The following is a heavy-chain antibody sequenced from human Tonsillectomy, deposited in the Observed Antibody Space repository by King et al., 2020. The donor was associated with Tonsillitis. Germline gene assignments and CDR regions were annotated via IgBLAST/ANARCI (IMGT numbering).Heavy chain of an antibody. Sequence: VQLVESGAEVKKPGASVKVSCTPSGYPFSVYYVHWVRQAPGQGLEGMGWINPKSGDTIYAQKFQDRVTMTRDTTISTAYMELSRLRSDDTAVYYCARALYLLLPPGMDVWGKGTTVTVSS. J-gene: IGHJ6*04. V-gene: IGHV1-2*02. CDR2: INPKSGDT. D-gene: IGHD2-2*01. CDR3: ARALYLLLPPGMDV. CDR1: GYPFSVYY.